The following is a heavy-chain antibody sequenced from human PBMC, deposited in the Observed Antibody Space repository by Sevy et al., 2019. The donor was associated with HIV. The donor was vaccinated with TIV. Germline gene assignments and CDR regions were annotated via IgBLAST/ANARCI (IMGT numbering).Heavy chain of an antibody. CDR1: GFTFSSYW. CDR2: IKQDGSEK. D-gene: IGHD3-10*01. J-gene: IGHJ2*01. CDR3: ARVRFDWYFDF. V-gene: IGHV3-7*01. Sequence: GGSLRLSCAASGFTFSSYWMSWVRQAPGKGLEWVANIKQDGSEKYYVDSVKGRFTISRDNAKNSLYLQMDSLRDEDTALYYCARVRFDWYFDFWGRGTLVTVSS.